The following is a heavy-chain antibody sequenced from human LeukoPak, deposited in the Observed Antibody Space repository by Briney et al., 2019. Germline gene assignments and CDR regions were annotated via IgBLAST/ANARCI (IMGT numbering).Heavy chain of an antibody. J-gene: IGHJ4*02. Sequence: PGGSLRLSXATSGFTFSSYSMNWVRQAPGKGLEWVGRIKSKTDGGTTDYAAPVKGRFTISRDDSKNTLYLQMNSLKTEDTAVYYCTTEGSMTTVTTSDYWGQGTLVTVSS. V-gene: IGHV3-15*01. CDR2: IKSKTDGGTT. CDR1: GFTFSSYS. CDR3: TTEGSMTTVTTSDY. D-gene: IGHD4-17*01.